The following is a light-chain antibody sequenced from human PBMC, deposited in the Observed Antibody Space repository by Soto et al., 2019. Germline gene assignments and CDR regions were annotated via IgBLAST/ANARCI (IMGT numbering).Light chain of an antibody. CDR2: EVS. CDR3: SSYASSSTYV. CDR1: SSDVGGYNY. Sequence: QSALTQPASVSGSPGQSITISCTGTSSDVGGYNYVSWYQQHPGKAPKVMIYEVSNRPSGVSNRFSGSKSGNTASLPISGLQAEDEADYFCSSYASSSTYVFGTGTKLTVL. J-gene: IGLJ1*01. V-gene: IGLV2-14*01.